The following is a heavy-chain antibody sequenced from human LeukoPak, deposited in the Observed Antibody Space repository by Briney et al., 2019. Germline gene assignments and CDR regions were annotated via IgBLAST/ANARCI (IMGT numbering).Heavy chain of an antibody. CDR1: GFSLSTSGVC. Sequence: GPSLVNPTQTLTLACTFSGFSLSTSGVCVSWIRQPPGKALEWLALIDWNDDKYYSTSLKTRLTISKDTSKNQVVLTMTNMDPVDTATYYCARSRSLVATTKFDYWGQGKLGTVSS. V-gene: IGHV2-70*01. D-gene: IGHD5-12*01. CDR3: ARSRSLVATTKFDY. CDR2: IDWNDDK. J-gene: IGHJ4*02.